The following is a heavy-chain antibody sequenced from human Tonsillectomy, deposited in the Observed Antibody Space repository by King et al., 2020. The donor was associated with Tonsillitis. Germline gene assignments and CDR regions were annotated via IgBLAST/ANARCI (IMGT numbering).Heavy chain of an antibody. D-gene: IGHD3-22*01. CDR2: VKGDGSQK. V-gene: IGHV3-7*01. CDR1: GFMFSNYY. J-gene: IGHJ3*02. CDR3: ARDRTGDYYDSSGYFHPAWAFDI. Sequence: VQLVESGGGLVQPGGSLRLSCAASGFMFSNYYVNWVRQAPGKGLEWVANVKGDGSQKFYVDSVKGRFTISRDNAKNSLYLQMNSLRAEDTAVYYCARDRTGDYYDSSGYFHPAWAFDIWGQGTMVTVSS.